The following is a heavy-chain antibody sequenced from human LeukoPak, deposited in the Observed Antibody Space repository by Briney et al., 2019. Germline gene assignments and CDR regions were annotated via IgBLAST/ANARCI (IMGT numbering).Heavy chain of an antibody. D-gene: IGHD3-22*01. Sequence: GGTLRLSCAASGFTFNTYGIHWVRQAPGRGLEWVALISDDGSKKWYADSVKGRFTISRDNSKNTLYLQMNSLRAEDTAVYYCAKWANYYDSYGYSWGQGTRVTVSS. CDR2: ISDDGSKK. V-gene: IGHV3-30*18. J-gene: IGHJ4*02. CDR1: GFTFNTYG. CDR3: AKWANYYDSYGYS.